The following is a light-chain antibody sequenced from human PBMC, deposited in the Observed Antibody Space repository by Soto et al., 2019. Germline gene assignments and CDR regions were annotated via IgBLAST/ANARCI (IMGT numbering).Light chain of an antibody. Sequence: IVMTQSPLSLPVTPGEPASNSCRSSQSLLHSNGYNYLDWYLQKPGQSPQLLISLGSNRASGVPDRFSGSGSGTDSTLKISRVEAEDVGVYYCMQALQTSYTFGQGTKLEIK. CDR2: LGS. CDR3: MQALQTSYT. V-gene: IGKV2-28*01. CDR1: QSLLHSNGYNY. J-gene: IGKJ2*01.